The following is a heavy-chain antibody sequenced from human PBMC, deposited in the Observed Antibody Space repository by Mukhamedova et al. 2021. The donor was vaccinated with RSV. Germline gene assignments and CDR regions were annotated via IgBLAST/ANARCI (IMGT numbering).Heavy chain of an antibody. V-gene: IGHV3-30*04. Sequence: SSYAMHWVRQAPGKGLEWVAVISYDGSNKYYADSVKGRFTISRDNSKNTLYLQMNSLRAEDTAVYYCARDYDILTGYYYDAFANW. CDR2: ISYDGSNK. CDR1: SSYA. CDR3: ARDYDILTGYYYDAFAN. J-gene: IGHJ3*02. D-gene: IGHD3-9*01.